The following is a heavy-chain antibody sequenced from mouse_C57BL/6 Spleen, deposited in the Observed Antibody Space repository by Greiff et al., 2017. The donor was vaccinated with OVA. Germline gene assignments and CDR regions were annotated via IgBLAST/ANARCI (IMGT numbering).Heavy chain of an antibody. Sequence: QVQLKQPGAELVKPGASVKLSCKASGYTFTSYWMPWVKQRPGQGLEWIGMIHPNSGSTNYNEKFKSKATLTVDKSSSTAYMQLSSLTSEDSAVYYCVSPTGTRGYWYFDVWGTGTTVTVSS. D-gene: IGHD4-1*02. V-gene: IGHV1-64*01. J-gene: IGHJ1*03. CDR2: IHPNSGST. CDR3: VSPTGTRGYWYFDV. CDR1: GYTFTSYW.